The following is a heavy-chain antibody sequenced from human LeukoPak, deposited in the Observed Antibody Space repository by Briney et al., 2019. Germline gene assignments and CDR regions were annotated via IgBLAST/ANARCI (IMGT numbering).Heavy chain of an antibody. D-gene: IGHD3-10*01. CDR1: GGTFSSYA. V-gene: IGHV1-69*05. CDR3: ARGMVRGVPGPYFDY. CDR2: IIPIFGTA. J-gene: IGHJ4*02. Sequence: GSSVKVSCKASGGTFSSYAISWVPQAPGQGLEWMGGIIPIFGTANYAQKFQGRVTITTDESTSTAYMELSSLRSEDTAVYYCARGMVRGVPGPYFDYWGQGTLVTVSS.